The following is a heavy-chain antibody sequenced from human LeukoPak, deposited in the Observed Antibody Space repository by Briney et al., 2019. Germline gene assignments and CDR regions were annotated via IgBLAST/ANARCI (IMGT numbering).Heavy chain of an antibody. Sequence: ASVKVSCKASGYTFTSYYMHCVRQAPGQGLEWMGIINTSGGSTSYAQKLQSRVTMTRDMSTSTVCMELSSLRSENTPVYYCARGKAGRIFDYWGQGTLVTVAS. D-gene: IGHD1-14*01. J-gene: IGHJ4*02. CDR1: GYTFTSYY. V-gene: IGHV1-46*01. CDR3: ARGKAGRIFDY. CDR2: INTSGGST.